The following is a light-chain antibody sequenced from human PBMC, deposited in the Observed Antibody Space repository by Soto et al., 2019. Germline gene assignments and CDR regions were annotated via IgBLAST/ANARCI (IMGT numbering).Light chain of an antibody. J-gene: IGKJ5*01. CDR2: GAS. Sequence: DIQMTQSPSSLSASVGDRVTIPCRASQGIRTDLVWYQQKPGKAPKRLIYGASSLQSGVPSRFSGSGSGTDFTLTISSLEPEDFAVYYCQQCSNWPPEITFGQGTRLE. CDR1: QGIRTD. CDR3: QQCSNWPPEIT. V-gene: IGKV1-17*01.